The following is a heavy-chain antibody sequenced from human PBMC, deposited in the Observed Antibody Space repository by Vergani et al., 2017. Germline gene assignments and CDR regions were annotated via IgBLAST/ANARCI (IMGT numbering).Heavy chain of an antibody. J-gene: IGHJ4*02. D-gene: IGHD5-24*01. CDR3: ARGQDREMATLGGSYYFDY. CDR1: GYSFTSYW. V-gene: IGHV5-51*03. CDR2: IYPGDSDT. Sequence: EVQLVQSGAEVKKPGESLKISCKGSGYSFTSYWIGWVRQMPGKGLEWMGIIYPGDSDTRYSPSFQGQVTISADKSISTAYLQWSSLKASDTAMYYCARGQDREMATLGGSYYFDYWGQGTLVTVSS.